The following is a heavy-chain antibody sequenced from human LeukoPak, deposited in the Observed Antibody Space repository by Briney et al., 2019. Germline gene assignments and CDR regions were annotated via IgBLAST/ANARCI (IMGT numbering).Heavy chain of an antibody. J-gene: IGHJ4*02. CDR2: IYHSGST. Sequence: SETLSLTCTVSGGSISSSTYYWGWIRQPPGKGLEWIGSIYHSGSTYYNPSLKSRVTISVDTSKNQFSLKLSSVTAADTAVYYCARVSYDFWSGYQSGLYYFDYWGQGTLVTVSS. V-gene: IGHV4-39*07. CDR3: ARVSYDFWSGYQSGLYYFDY. D-gene: IGHD3-3*01. CDR1: GGSISSSTYY.